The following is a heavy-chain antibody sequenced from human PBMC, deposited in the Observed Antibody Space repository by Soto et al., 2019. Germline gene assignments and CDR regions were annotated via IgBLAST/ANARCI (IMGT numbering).Heavy chain of an antibody. D-gene: IGHD6-13*01. CDR3: ATAGYSSSWYGP. V-gene: IGHV1-24*01. Sequence: ASVKGSCKVSGYTLTELSMHWVRQAPGKGLEWMGGFDPEDGETIYAQKFQGRVTMTEDTSTDTAYMELSSLRSEDTAVYYCATAGYSSSWYGPWGQGTLVTGSS. CDR2: FDPEDGET. CDR1: GYTLTELS. J-gene: IGHJ5*02.